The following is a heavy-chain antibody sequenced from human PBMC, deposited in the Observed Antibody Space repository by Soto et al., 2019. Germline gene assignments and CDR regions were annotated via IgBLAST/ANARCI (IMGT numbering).Heavy chain of an antibody. CDR3: ASGIAVAEAYFDY. V-gene: IGHV4-31*03. CDR1: GGSISSGGYY. J-gene: IGHJ4*02. D-gene: IGHD6-19*01. Sequence: SETLSLTCTVSGGSISSGGYYWSWIRQHPGKGLEWIGYIYYSGSTYYNPSLKSRVTISVDTSKNQFSLKLSSVTAADTAVYYCASGIAVAEAYFDYWGQGTLVTVSS. CDR2: IYYSGST.